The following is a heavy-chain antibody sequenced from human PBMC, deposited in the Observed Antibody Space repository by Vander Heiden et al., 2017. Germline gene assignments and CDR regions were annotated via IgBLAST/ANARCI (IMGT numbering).Heavy chain of an antibody. CDR1: GLTFENHA. CDR3: AKGYGDSYPHYFND. CDR2: INWSGEFI. D-gene: IGHD5-18*01. Sequence: DVQLLESGGGLVRPGQSLRLSCEASGLTFENHAMHWVRQVAGKGLEWVSGINWSGEFIGYAAAVRGRFTMSRDNAENVVYLQMTSLRPEDTAFYYCAKGYGDSYPHYFNDWGQGTLVTVS. V-gene: IGHV3-9*01. J-gene: IGHJ4*02.